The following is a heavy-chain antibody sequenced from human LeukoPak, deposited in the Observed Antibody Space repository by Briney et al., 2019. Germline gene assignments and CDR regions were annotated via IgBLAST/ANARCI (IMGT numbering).Heavy chain of an antibody. J-gene: IGHJ4*02. D-gene: IGHD3-16*01. CDR3: TRGAGWLIDY. Sequence: SETLSLTCTVSDDSISDYYRGWIRQPPGKGLEWIGYFHNSGTSTYNPFLKSRVTISADTSKNQFSLKLNSLTTADTAVYYCTRGAGWLIDYWGQGILVTVSS. CDR1: DDSISDYY. CDR2: FHNSGTS. V-gene: IGHV4-59*01.